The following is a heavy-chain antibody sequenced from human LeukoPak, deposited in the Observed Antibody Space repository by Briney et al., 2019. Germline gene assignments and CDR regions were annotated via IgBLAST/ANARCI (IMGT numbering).Heavy chain of an antibody. CDR3: ARLSAAVHLGAFDL. V-gene: IGHV4-4*09. Sequence: PSETLSLTCAVSGVSISPYYWAWIRQPPGRGLEWIGYIHTSGSNNQYPSLKSRVTISVDKSKNHFSLRLTSVTAADTAVYYCARLSAAVHLGAFDLWGQGTMVTVSS. D-gene: IGHD3-3*01. CDR2: IHTSGSN. CDR1: GVSISPYY. J-gene: IGHJ3*01.